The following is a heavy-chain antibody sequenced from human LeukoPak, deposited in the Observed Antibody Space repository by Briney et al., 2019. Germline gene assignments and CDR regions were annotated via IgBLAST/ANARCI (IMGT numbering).Heavy chain of an antibody. J-gene: IGHJ5*02. Sequence: RPSETLSLTCTVSGGSISSYYWSWIRQPAGKGLEWIGRVYTSGSTYYNPSLKSRVTISVDRSKNLFSLKLSSVTAADTAVYYCARYYRDYSNYVRWFDPWGQGTLVTVSS. CDR2: VYTSGST. V-gene: IGHV4-4*07. CDR1: GGSISSYY. CDR3: ARYYRDYSNYVRWFDP. D-gene: IGHD4-11*01.